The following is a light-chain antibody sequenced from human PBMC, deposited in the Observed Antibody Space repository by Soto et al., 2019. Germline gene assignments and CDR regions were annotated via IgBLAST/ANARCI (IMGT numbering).Light chain of an antibody. CDR3: AAWDDSLSAEV. CDR1: SSNIGSNY. V-gene: IGLV1-47*01. Sequence: QTVVTQPPSASGTPGQRVTISCSGSSSNIGSNYVYWYQQLPGTAPKLLIYRNNQRPSGVPDRFSGSKSGTSASLAISGLRSEDEADYYCAAWDDSLSAEVFGGGTKLTVL. CDR2: RNN. J-gene: IGLJ2*01.